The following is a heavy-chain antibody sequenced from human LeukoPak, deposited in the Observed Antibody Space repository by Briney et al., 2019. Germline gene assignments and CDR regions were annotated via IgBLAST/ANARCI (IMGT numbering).Heavy chain of an antibody. CDR2: ISYDGTNK. V-gene: IGHV3-33*01. CDR3: ARENDGSGSYVLDY. Sequence: GGSLRLSCAASGFTLSSYGMHWVRQAPGKGGEWVAFISYDGTNKYYAHSVKGPFTISTDNSKNTLYLQMNSLRAEDTAVYYCARENDGSGSYVLDYWGQGTLVTVSS. D-gene: IGHD3-10*01. J-gene: IGHJ4*02. CDR1: GFTLSSYG.